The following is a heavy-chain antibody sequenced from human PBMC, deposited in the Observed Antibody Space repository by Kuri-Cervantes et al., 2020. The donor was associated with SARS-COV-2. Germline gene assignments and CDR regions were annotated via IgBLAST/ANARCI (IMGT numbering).Heavy chain of an antibody. D-gene: IGHD6-13*01. Sequence: GESLKISCAASGFTFSSYAMHWVRQAPDKGLEWVAVISYDGSNKYYADSVKGRFTISRDNSKNTLYLQMNSLRAEDTAVYYCAREGSSRRLGTFDYWGQGTLVTVSS. CDR1: GFTFSSYA. CDR2: ISYDGSNK. J-gene: IGHJ4*02. CDR3: AREGSSRRLGTFDY. V-gene: IGHV3-30*07.